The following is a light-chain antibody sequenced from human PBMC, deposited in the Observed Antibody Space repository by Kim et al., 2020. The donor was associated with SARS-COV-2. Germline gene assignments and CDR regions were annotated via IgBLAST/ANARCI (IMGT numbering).Light chain of an antibody. CDR2: GAS. V-gene: IGKV1D-12*01. CDR1: QDIRRW. J-gene: IGKJ4*01. Sequence: DIQMTQSPSSLSASVGDRVTITCRASQDIRRWLAWYQQKPGKAPKFLIYGASTLQSGVPSRFSGSGSGTDFTLTINSLQPDDFATYYCQQTDRFPLTFGGGTKVDIK. CDR3: QQTDRFPLT.